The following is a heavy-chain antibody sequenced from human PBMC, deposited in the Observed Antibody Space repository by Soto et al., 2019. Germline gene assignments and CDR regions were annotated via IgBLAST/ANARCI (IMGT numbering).Heavy chain of an antibody. CDR3: AKEAMAKNYYYYYMDV. Sequence: GGSLRLSCAASGFTFSSYGMHWVRQAPGKGLEWVAVISYDGSNKYYADSVKGRFTISRDNSKNTLYLQMNSLRAEDTAVYYCAKEAMAKNYYYYYMDVWGKGTTVTVSS. V-gene: IGHV3-30*18. CDR1: GFTFSSYG. CDR2: ISYDGSNK. D-gene: IGHD5-18*01. J-gene: IGHJ6*03.